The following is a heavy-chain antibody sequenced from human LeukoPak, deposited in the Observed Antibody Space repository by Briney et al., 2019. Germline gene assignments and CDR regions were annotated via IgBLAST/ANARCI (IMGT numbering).Heavy chain of an antibody. D-gene: IGHD3-3*01. Sequence: SETLSLTCAVSGDSISSAGYSWTWIRQPPGKGLEWIGYIYYSVSTNYNPSLKSRVTISVDTSKNQFSLKLSSVTAADTAVCYCARALGVVIWRSAFDIWGQGTMVTVSS. J-gene: IGHJ3*02. V-gene: IGHV4-61*08. CDR3: ARALGVVIWRSAFDI. CDR1: GDSISSAGYS. CDR2: IYYSVST.